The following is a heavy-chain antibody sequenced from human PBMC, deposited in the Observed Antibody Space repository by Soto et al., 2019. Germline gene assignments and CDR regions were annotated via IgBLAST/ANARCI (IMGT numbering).Heavy chain of an antibody. CDR3: AREWSAFDF. CDR2: VYSTGTT. V-gene: IGHV4-59*01. J-gene: IGHJ3*01. D-gene: IGHD2-8*01. Sequence: QVQMQESGPGLVRPSETLSLTCTVSGGSFSPYKWAWIRQPPGKGLEYLGHVYSTGTTDYDPSLKSRVTISIDTSKNQISLNLRSVTAADTAVYYCAREWSAFDFWGRGTMVTVSS. CDR1: GGSFSPYK.